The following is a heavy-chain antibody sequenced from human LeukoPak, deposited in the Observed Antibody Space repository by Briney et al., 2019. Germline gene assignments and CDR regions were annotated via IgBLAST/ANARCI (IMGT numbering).Heavy chain of an antibody. CDR1: GFTFSNYA. V-gene: IGHV3-30-3*01. D-gene: IGHD1-14*01. Sequence: GGSLRLSCAVSGFTFSNYAMHWIRQAPGKGLEWVGVIFYYGDSKHYADSVKGRFTISRDNSQSTLYLQMSSLRGEDTAVYYCARDPRGPTGNDHNGRDSFDFWGQGALVTVSS. CDR2: IFYYGDSK. J-gene: IGHJ4*02. CDR3: ARDPRGPTGNDHNGRDSFDF.